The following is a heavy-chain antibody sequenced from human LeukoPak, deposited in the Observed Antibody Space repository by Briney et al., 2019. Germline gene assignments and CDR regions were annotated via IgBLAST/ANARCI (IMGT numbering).Heavy chain of an antibody. Sequence: GGSLRLSCAASGFTFSSYPMNWVRQAPGKGLEWVSYISSSSTTIYYADSVKGRFTISRDNAKNSLFLQMSSLRAEDTAVYYCARETTVPDYYYYYMDVWGKGTTLTVSS. CDR1: GFTFSSYP. CDR2: ISSSSTTI. V-gene: IGHV3-48*04. D-gene: IGHD1-14*01. CDR3: ARETTVPDYYYYYMDV. J-gene: IGHJ6*03.